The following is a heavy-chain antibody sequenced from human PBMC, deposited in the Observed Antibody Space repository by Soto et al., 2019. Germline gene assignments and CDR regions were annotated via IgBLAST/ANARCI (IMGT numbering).Heavy chain of an antibody. Sequence: QVHLVESGGGVVQPGRSLRLSCAASGFTFHDYVIHWVRQAAGKGLEWVASMTYDGATEYYADSVKGRFTVSRDNSKRTLSLQMNSMRPDDTAGYYCARVRLSIAVNDALDVWGQGTTVTVSS. CDR2: MTYDGATE. J-gene: IGHJ3*01. CDR1: GFTFHDYV. V-gene: IGHV3-30*14. D-gene: IGHD3-3*02. CDR3: ARVRLSIAVNDALDV.